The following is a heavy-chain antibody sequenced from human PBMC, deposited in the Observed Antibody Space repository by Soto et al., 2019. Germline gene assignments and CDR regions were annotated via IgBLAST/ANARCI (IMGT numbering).Heavy chain of an antibody. CDR1: GYTFTSYG. CDR2: ISAYNGNT. J-gene: IGHJ6*02. CDR3: ARVGVVLPAKSYYGMDV. D-gene: IGHD2-15*01. Sequence: ASVKVSCKASGYTFTSYGISWVRQAPGQGLEWMGWISAYNGNTNYAQKPQGRVTMTTDTSTSTAYMELRSLRSDDTAVYYCARVGVVLPAKSYYGMDVWGQGTKVTVSS. V-gene: IGHV1-18*01.